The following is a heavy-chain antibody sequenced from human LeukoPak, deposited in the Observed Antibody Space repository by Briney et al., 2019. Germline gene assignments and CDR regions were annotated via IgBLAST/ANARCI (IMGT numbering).Heavy chain of an antibody. CDR1: GFTFSSYA. V-gene: IGHV3-64D*06. CDR3: VTEEWGPIATYCGGDCSVY. J-gene: IGHJ4*02. Sequence: GGSLRLSCAASGFTFSSYAMHWVRQAPGKGLEYVSAISSNGGSTYYADSVKGRFTISRDNSKNTLYLQMSSLRAEDTAVYYCVTEEWGPIATYCGGDCSVYWGQGTLVTVSS. CDR2: ISSNGGST. D-gene: IGHD2-21*02.